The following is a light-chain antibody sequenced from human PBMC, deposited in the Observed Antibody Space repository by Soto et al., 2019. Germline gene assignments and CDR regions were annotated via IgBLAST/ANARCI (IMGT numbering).Light chain of an antibody. J-gene: IGLJ2*01. V-gene: IGLV4-69*01. CDR2: LNSDGSH. CDR3: QTWGTGILV. CDR1: SGHGSYA. Sequence: QPVLTQSPSASASLGASVKLTCTLSSGHGSYAIAWHQQQPEKGPRYLMKLNSDGSHSKGDGIPDRFSGSSSGAERYLTISSLQSEDEADYYCQTWGTGILVFGGGTKVTVL.